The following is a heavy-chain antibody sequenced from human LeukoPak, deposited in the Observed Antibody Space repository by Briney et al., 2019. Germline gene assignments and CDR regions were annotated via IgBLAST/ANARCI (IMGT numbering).Heavy chain of an antibody. CDR1: GFTFRIYG. J-gene: IGHJ3*02. Sequence: GGCLRLSCAASGFTFRIYGMHGVRHAPGKGLKWVAVISYDGSEKYYGDSVKGRFTISRDNSKNTLYLQMNSLRAEDTALYYCAKGTGYSSSWYENGDAFDIWGQGTMVTVSS. D-gene: IGHD6-13*01. V-gene: IGHV3-30*18. CDR2: ISYDGSEK. CDR3: AKGTGYSSSWYENGDAFDI.